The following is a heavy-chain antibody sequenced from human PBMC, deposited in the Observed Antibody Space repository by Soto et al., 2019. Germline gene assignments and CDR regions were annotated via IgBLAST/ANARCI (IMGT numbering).Heavy chain of an antibody. D-gene: IGHD6-19*01. CDR3: ARTQWLVKGAFDI. Sequence: SETLSLTCTVSGGSISSSSYYWGWIRQPPGKGLEWIGSIYYSGSTYYNPSLKSRVTISVDTSKNQFSLKLSSGTAADTAVYYCARTQWLVKGAFDIWGQGTMVTVSS. J-gene: IGHJ3*02. V-gene: IGHV4-39*01. CDR2: IYYSGST. CDR1: GGSISSSSYY.